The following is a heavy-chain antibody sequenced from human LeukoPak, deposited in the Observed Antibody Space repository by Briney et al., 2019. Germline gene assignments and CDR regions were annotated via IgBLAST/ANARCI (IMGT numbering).Heavy chain of an antibody. J-gene: IGHJ4*02. V-gene: IGHV4-34*01. CDR1: GGSFSGYY. D-gene: IGHD1-26*01. CDR3: ARRIVGPKRLKKYYFDY. CDR2: INHSGST. Sequence: SETLSLTCAVYGGSFSGYYWSWIRQPPGKGVEWIGEINHSGSTNYNPSLKSRVTISVDTSKNQFSLKLSSVTAADTAVYYCARRIVGPKRLKKYYFDYWGQGTLVTVSS.